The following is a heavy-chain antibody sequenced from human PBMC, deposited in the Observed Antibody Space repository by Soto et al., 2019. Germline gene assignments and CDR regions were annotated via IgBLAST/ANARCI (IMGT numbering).Heavy chain of an antibody. Sequence: QVQLVQSGAEVKKPGSSVKVSCKASGGTFSSYAISWVRQAPGQGLEWMGGIIPIFGTANYAQKFQGRVMITADESSSKAYMELSSLRSEDTAVYYCARGPTYYYGSGIAYWGQGTLVTVSS. V-gene: IGHV1-69*01. CDR2: IIPIFGTA. CDR3: ARGPTYYYGSGIAY. J-gene: IGHJ4*02. D-gene: IGHD3-10*01. CDR1: GGTFSSYA.